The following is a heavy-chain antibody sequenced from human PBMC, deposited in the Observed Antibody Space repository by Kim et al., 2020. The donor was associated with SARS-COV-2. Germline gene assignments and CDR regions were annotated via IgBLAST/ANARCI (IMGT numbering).Heavy chain of an antibody. J-gene: IGHJ5*01. V-gene: IGHV3-74*01. D-gene: IGHD3-3*01. Sequence: AESVKGRYTISKDSAKNMLFLHMNSLTVEDTAVYFCSRDTFGPEDSWGQGTLVTVSS. CDR3: SRDTFGPEDS.